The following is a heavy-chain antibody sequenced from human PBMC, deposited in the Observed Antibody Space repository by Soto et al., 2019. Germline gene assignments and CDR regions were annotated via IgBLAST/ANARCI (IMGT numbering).Heavy chain of an antibody. D-gene: IGHD2-8*01. CDR2: IIPIFGTA. CDR1: GGTFSSYA. Sequence: SVKVSCKASGGTFSSYAISWVRQAPGQGLEWMGGIIPIFGTANYAQKFQGRVTITADESTSTAYMELSSLRSEDTAVYYCARGDRNGPGGYFDYWGQGPLVTVSS. V-gene: IGHV1-69*13. J-gene: IGHJ4*02. CDR3: ARGDRNGPGGYFDY.